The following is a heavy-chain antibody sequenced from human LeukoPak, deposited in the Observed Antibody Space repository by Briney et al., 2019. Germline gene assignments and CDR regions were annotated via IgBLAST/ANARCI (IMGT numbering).Heavy chain of an antibody. D-gene: IGHD3-22*01. V-gene: IGHV4-59*01. J-gene: IGHJ5*02. CDR2: IYYSGST. CDR3: ARSMSLYYYDSSGSVSWFDP. Sequence: PSETLSLTCTVSGGSISSYYWSWIRQPPGKALEWIGYIYYSGSTNYNPSLKSRVTISVDTSKNQFSLKLSSVTAADTAVYYCARSMSLYYYDSSGSVSWFDPWGQGTLVTVSS. CDR1: GGSISSYY.